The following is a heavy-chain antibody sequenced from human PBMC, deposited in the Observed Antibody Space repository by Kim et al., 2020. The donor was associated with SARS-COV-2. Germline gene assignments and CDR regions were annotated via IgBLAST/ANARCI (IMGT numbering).Heavy chain of an antibody. J-gene: IGHJ4*02. CDR3: ANPTKSGIHVTGGVF. CDR1: GLTFSTFS. D-gene: IGHD2-8*02. V-gene: IGHV3-23*01. Sequence: GGSLRLSCAASGLTFSTFSMSWVRQAPGRGLEWVSSITPNGETHYAESVRVRFTVSRDNFKNTLYLQLNNLRPEDTATYYCANPTKSGIHVTGGVFWGQGTQVTVSS. CDR2: ITPNGET.